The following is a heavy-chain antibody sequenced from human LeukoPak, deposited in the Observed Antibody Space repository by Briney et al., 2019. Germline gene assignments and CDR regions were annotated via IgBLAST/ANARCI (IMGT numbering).Heavy chain of an antibody. CDR1: GGSISSGSYY. D-gene: IGHD7-27*01. Sequence: SQTLSLTCTVPGGSISSGSYYWSWIRQPAGKGLEWIGRIYPSGSTTYNPSLKRRVTISVDTSKNQFSLKLSSVTAADTAVYYCARHWGSAAFDIWGQGTMVIVSS. V-gene: IGHV4-61*02. CDR3: ARHWGSAAFDI. J-gene: IGHJ3*02. CDR2: IYPSGST.